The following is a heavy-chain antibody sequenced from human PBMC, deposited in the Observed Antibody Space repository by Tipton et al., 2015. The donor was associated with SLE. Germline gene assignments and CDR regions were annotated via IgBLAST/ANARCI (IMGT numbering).Heavy chain of an antibody. J-gene: IGHJ4*02. CDR1: GGSISSGGYY. V-gene: IGHV4-31*03. CDR2: IYYSRST. CDR3: ARRCISTNCYWGYSFDY. Sequence: TLSLTCTVSGGSISSGGYYWSWIRQHPGKGLEWIGYIYYSRSTYYNPSLKSRVTISVDTSKNQFSLKLSSVTAADTALYYCARRCISTNCYWGYSFDYWGQGTLVTVSS. D-gene: IGHD2-2*01.